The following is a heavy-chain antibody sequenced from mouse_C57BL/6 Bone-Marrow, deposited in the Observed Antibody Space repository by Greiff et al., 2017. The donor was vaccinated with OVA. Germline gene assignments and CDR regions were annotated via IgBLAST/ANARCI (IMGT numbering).Heavy chain of an antibody. CDR2: SRNKANDYTT. V-gene: IGHV7-1*01. Sequence: EVKVVESGGGLVQSGRSLRLSCATSGFTFSDFYMEWVRQAPGKGLEWIAASRNKANDYTTEYSASVKGRFIVSRDTSQSILYLQMNALRAEDTAIYYSARDADWYFDVWGTGTTVTVSS. J-gene: IGHJ1*03. CDR3: ARDADWYFDV. CDR1: GFTFSDFY.